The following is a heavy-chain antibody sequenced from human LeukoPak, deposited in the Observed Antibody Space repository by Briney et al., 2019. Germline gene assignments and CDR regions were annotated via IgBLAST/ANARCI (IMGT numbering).Heavy chain of an antibody. Sequence: GASVTVSCKASGYTFISYYMHWVRQAPGQGLQWMGIINPSGGSTTYAQKFQGRVTMTRDTSTSTVYMDLSSLRSEDTAVYYCARGHGDYKFGMDVWGQGTTVTVSS. CDR2: INPSGGST. CDR3: ARGHGDYKFGMDV. V-gene: IGHV1-46*01. CDR1: GYTFISYY. J-gene: IGHJ6*02. D-gene: IGHD4-17*01.